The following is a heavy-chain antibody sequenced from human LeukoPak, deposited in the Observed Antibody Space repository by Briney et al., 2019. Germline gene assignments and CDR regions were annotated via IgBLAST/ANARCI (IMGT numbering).Heavy chain of an antibody. CDR2: ISSSSSTI. V-gene: IGHV3-48*01. Sequence: GGSLRLSCAASGFTFSSYSMNWVRQAPGKGLEWASYISSSSSTIYYADSVKGRFTISRDNAKNSLYLQMNSLRAEDTAVYYCASRIGYCSGGSCYRRAFDIWGQGTMVTVSS. CDR1: GFTFSSYS. J-gene: IGHJ3*02. D-gene: IGHD2-15*01. CDR3: ASRIGYCSGGSCYRRAFDI.